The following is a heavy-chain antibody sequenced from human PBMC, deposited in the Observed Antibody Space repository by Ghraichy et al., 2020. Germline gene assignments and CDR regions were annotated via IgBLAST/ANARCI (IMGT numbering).Heavy chain of an antibody. D-gene: IGHD2-2*01. CDR1: GDSVFSNVAA. Sequence: SQTLSLTCAISGDSVFSNVAAWNWIRQSPSRGLEWLGRTYYRSRWYNDYAVSVKSRIIINPDTSKNQFSLQLNSVTPDDTAVYYCARGMYSSASYAMDVWGQGTTVTVSS. J-gene: IGHJ6*02. V-gene: IGHV6-1*01. CDR3: ARGMYSSASYAMDV. CDR2: TYYRSRWYN.